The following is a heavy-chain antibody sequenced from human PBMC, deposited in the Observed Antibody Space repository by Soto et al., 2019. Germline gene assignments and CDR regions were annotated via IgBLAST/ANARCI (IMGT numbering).Heavy chain of an antibody. CDR2: INAGNGDT. CDR3: ASEAIAAAAVYGMDV. Sequence: ASVKVSCKASGYTFTSYAMHWVRQAPGQRLEWMGWINAGNGDTKYSQKFQGRVTITRDTSASTAYMELSSLRSEDTAVYYCASEAIAAAAVYGMDVWGQGTTVTVSS. J-gene: IGHJ6*02. D-gene: IGHD6-13*01. CDR1: GYTFTSYA. V-gene: IGHV1-3*01.